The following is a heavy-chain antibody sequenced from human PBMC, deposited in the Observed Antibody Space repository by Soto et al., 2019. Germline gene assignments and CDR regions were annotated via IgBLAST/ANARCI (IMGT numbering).Heavy chain of an antibody. D-gene: IGHD2-2*01. Sequence: QVQLVQSGAAVKKPGSSVKVSCKASGGTFSSYAISWVRQAPGQGLEWMGGIIPIFGTANYAQKFQGRVTITADESTSTAYMELSSLRSEDTAVYYCAREGYCISTSCLYYYYYGMDVWGQGTTVTVSS. J-gene: IGHJ6*02. CDR1: GGTFSSYA. CDR2: IIPIFGTA. CDR3: AREGYCISTSCLYYYYYGMDV. V-gene: IGHV1-69*12.